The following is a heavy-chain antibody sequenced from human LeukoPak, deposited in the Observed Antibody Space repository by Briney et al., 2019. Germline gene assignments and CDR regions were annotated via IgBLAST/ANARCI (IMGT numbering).Heavy chain of an antibody. Sequence: SETLSLTCTVSGGSISSSSYYWGWIRQPPGKGLEWIGSIYYSGSTYYNPSLKSRVTISVDTSKNQFSLKLSSVTAADTAVYYCARHALSITMVRGDFDYWGQGTLVTVSS. D-gene: IGHD3-10*01. CDR2: IYYSGST. J-gene: IGHJ4*02. CDR1: GGSISSSSYY. CDR3: ARHALSITMVRGDFDY. V-gene: IGHV4-39*01.